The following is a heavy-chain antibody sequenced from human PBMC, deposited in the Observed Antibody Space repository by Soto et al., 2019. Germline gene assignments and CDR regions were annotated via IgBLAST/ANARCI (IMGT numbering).Heavy chain of an antibody. V-gene: IGHV3-30-3*01. CDR2: ISYDGSNK. Sequence: QVQLVESGGGVVQPGRSLRLSCAASGFTFSSYAMHWVRQAPGKGLEWVAVISYDGSNKYYADSVKGRFTISRDNSKNTLYLQMNSLRAEDTAVYYCARDLLISGGSGIYYYYYGMDVWGQGTTVTVSS. CDR1: GFTFSSYA. D-gene: IGHD3-10*01. J-gene: IGHJ6*02. CDR3: ARDLLISGGSGIYYYYYGMDV.